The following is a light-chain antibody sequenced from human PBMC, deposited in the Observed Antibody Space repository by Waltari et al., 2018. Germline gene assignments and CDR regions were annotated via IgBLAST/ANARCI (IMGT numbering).Light chain of an antibody. CDR3: QSYDSSLSGWV. CDR1: SPNIGARSE. V-gene: IGLV1-40*01. J-gene: IGLJ3*02. CDR2: VNS. Sequence: QSVLTQPPSVSGAPGQRVPISCTGSSPNIGARSELRWYQQLPGTAPKLLTYVNSNRPSGVPDRFSGSKSGTSASLAITGLQAEDEADYYCQSYDSSLSGWVFGGGTKLTVL.